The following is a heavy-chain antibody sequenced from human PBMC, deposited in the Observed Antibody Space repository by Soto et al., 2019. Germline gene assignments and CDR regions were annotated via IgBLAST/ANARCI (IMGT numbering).Heavy chain of an antibody. CDR2: TFTGGST. V-gene: IGHV3-53*02. J-gene: IGHJ6*02. D-gene: IGHD1-26*01. CDR3: AKKPPSSIQGWACGRDV. CDR1: GFSVTTNY. Sequence: EVQLVETGGGLIQPGGSLRLSCLASGFSVTTNYIIWVRQPPGKGLEWVSTTFTGGSTHYADSVKGRFSISRDNSKNTVYLKMNNLRVEDTAVYYCAKKPPSSIQGWACGRDVWGQGTTVSVSS.